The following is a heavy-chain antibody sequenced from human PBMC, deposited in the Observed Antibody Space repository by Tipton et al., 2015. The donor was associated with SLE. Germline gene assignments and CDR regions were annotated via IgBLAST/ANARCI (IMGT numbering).Heavy chain of an antibody. V-gene: IGHV4-39*07. CDR3: ARRGVKSSTWYYLDY. CDR2: VYYSGST. CDR1: GGSISSRSYY. Sequence: TLSLTCTVSGGSISSRSYYWGWIRQPPGKGLEWIGSVYYSGSTSYNPSLESRVTILVDTSKNQVSLKLSSVTAADTAVYYCARRGVKSSTWYYLDYWGQGTLVTVSS. J-gene: IGHJ4*02. D-gene: IGHD6-13*01.